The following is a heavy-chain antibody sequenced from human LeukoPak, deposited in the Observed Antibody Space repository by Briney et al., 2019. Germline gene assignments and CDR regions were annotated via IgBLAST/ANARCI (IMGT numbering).Heavy chain of an antibody. J-gene: IGHJ4*02. CDR1: GFTFNNYW. D-gene: IGHD1-26*01. CDR2: INQDGSVK. CDR3: ARDKIVGATHFDY. Sequence: GGSLRLSCAASGFTFNNYWMTWVRQAPGKGLEWVANINQDGSVKYFVDSVKGRFTVSRDNAKNSLYLQMNSLRAEDTAVYYCARDKIVGATHFDYWGQGTLVTASS. V-gene: IGHV3-7*01.